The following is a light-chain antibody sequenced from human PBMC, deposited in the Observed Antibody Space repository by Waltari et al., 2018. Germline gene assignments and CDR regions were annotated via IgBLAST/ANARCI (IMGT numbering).Light chain of an antibody. CDR2: QDN. Sequence: SFELIQPPSESVSPGQTASVSCSGDKFGDKYVYWYQQKPGQSPMLVMFQDNKRPSGIPERFSGSNSGNTATLTISETQAIDEADYYCQAWDSNVAVFGRGTKVTVL. CDR1: KFGDKY. J-gene: IGLJ3*02. CDR3: QAWDSNVAV. V-gene: IGLV3-1*01.